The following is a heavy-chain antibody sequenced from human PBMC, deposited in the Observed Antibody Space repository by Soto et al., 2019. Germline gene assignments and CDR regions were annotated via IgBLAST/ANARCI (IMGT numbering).Heavy chain of an antibody. V-gene: IGHV1-69*13. CDR2: IIPIFGTA. D-gene: IGHD1-26*01. CDR3: ARRGSYYDAYCDY. J-gene: IGHJ4*02. Sequence: VASVKVSCKASGGTFSSYAISWVRQAPGQGLEWMGGIIPIFGTANYAQKFQGRVTITADESTSTAYMELSSLRSEDTAVYYCARRGSYYDAYCDYWGQGTLVTVSS. CDR1: GGTFSSYA.